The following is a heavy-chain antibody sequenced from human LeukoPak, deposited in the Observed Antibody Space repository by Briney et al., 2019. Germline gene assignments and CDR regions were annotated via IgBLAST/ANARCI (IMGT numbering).Heavy chain of an antibody. J-gene: IGHJ4*02. CDR2: ISAYNGYT. D-gene: IGHD2-2*01. V-gene: IGHV1-18*01. CDR3: ARVTPYCSSTSCPDY. CDR1: GYTFTSYG. Sequence: ASVKVSCKASGYTFTSYGISWVRQAPGQGLEWMGWISAYNGYTNYAQKLQGRVTMTTDTSTSTAYMELRSLRSDDTAVYYCARVTPYCSSTSCPDYWGQGTLVTVSS.